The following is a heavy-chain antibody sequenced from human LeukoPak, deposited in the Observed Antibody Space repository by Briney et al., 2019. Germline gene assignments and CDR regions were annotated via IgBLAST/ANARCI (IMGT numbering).Heavy chain of an antibody. CDR2: IYYSGST. CDR1: GGSISSYY. V-gene: IGHV4-59*01. J-gene: IGHJ3*02. D-gene: IGHD3-22*01. CDR3: ARDRPLYYYDSSDQGGAFDI. Sequence: KPSETLSLTCTVSGGSISSYYWSWIRQPPGKGLEWIGYIYYSGSTNYNPSLKSRVTISVDTSKNQFSLKLSSVTAADTAVYYCARDRPLYYYDSSDQGGAFDIWGQGTMVTVSS.